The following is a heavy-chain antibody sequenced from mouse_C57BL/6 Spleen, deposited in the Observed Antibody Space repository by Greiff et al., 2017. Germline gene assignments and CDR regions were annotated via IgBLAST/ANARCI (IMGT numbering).Heavy chain of an antibody. CDR2: IDPSDSYT. CDR3: ARTYYSNYYYAMDY. D-gene: IGHD2-5*01. CDR1: GYTFTSYW. V-gene: IGHV1-59*01. Sequence: VKLQQPGAELVRPGTSVKLSCKASGYTFTSYWMHWVKQRPGQGLEWIGVIDPSDSYTNYNQKFKGKATLTVDTSSSTAYMQLSSLTSEDSAVYYCARTYYSNYYYAMDYWGQGTSVTVSS. J-gene: IGHJ4*01.